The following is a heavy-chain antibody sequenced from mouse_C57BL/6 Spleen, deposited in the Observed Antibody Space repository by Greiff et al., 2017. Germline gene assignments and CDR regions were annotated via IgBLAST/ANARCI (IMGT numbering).Heavy chain of an antibody. D-gene: IGHD1-1*01. J-gene: IGHJ4*01. V-gene: IGHV5-9-1*02. CDR3: TRERDYYGSSYVAMDY. Sequence: VKLMESGEGLVKPGGSLKLSCAASGFTFSSYAMSWVRQTPEKRLEWVAYISSGGDYIYYADTVKGRFTISRDNARNTLYLQMSSLKSEDTAMYYCTRERDYYGSSYVAMDYWGQGTSVTVSS. CDR1: GFTFSSYA. CDR2: ISSGGDYI.